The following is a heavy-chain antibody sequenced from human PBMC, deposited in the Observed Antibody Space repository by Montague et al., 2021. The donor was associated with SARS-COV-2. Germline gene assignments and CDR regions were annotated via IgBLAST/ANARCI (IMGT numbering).Heavy chain of an antibody. CDR3: ARTEYNWNDWFDP. D-gene: IGHD1-20*01. CDR2: VHYSGRP. CDR1: GDSISSSSYN. V-gene: IGHV4-39*07. Sequence: LTCTVSGDSISSSSYNWGWIRQPPGKGLEWIGSVHYSGRPYYNPSLKSRVTISVDMSKNQFSLQLNSVTAADSAVYYCARTEYNWNDWFDPWGQGTLVTVSS. J-gene: IGHJ5*02.